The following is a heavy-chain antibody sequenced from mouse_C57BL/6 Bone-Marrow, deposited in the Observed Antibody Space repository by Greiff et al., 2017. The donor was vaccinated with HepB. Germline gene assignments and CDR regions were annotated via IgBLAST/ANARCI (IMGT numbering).Heavy chain of an antibody. Sequence: ESGPGLVKPSQSLSLTCSVTGYSITSGYYWNWIRQFPGNKLEWMGYISYDGSNNYNPSLKNRISITRDTSKNQFFLKLNSVTTEDTATYYCARDRGGWLLLYYAMDYWGQGTSVTVSS. CDR2: ISYDGSN. J-gene: IGHJ4*01. D-gene: IGHD2-3*01. CDR3: ARDRGGWLLLYYAMDY. V-gene: IGHV3-6*01. CDR1: GYSITSGYY.